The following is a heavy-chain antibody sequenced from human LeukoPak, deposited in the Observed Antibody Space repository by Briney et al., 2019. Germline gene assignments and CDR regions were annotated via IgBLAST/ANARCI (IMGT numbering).Heavy chain of an antibody. J-gene: IGHJ4*02. Sequence: SVKVSCKASGGTFSSYAISWVRQAPGQGLEWMGGIIPIFGTANYAQKFQGRVTITADESTSTAYMELSSLRSEDTAVYYCARLWFGELSHSPFDYWGQGTLVTVSS. CDR1: GGTFSSYA. V-gene: IGHV1-69*13. CDR2: IIPIFGTA. D-gene: IGHD3-10*01. CDR3: ARLWFGELSHSPFDY.